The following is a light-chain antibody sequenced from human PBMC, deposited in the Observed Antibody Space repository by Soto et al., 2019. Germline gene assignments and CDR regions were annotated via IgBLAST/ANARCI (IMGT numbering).Light chain of an antibody. CDR3: TLYAGTNTYV. J-gene: IGLJ1*01. Sequence: QSGLTQPRSASGSRGQSVTISCTGTKSDIGVYDYVSWYQHFAGKAPQLIIYEVFQRPSGVPDRFSGSKSDNTASLTVSGLQAEDEDDYFCTLYAGTNTYVFGIGTK. CDR2: EVF. V-gene: IGLV2-8*01. CDR1: KSDIGVYDY.